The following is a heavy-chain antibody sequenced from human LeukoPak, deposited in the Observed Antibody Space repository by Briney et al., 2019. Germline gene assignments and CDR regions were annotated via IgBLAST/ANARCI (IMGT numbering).Heavy chain of an antibody. CDR1: GFTFSSYG. J-gene: IGHJ4*02. CDR3: AKDLAVAGTNNFDY. Sequence: GGSLRLSCAASGFTFSSYGMHWVRQAPGKGLEWVAVISYDGSNKYYADSVKGRFTISRDNSKNTLYLQMNSLRAEDTAVCYCAKDLAVAGTNNFDYWGQGTLVTVSS. V-gene: IGHV3-30*18. CDR2: ISYDGSNK. D-gene: IGHD6-19*01.